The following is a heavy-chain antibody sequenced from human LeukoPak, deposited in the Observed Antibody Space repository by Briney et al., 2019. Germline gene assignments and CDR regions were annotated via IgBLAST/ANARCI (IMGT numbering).Heavy chain of an antibody. CDR3: ARDRQIFDGFDY. Sequence: SGGSLRLSCAASGFTFSGYPIHWVRQAPGKGLEWVAVISYDGSNKYCADSVKGRFTISRDNSKNTLYLQMNSLRAEDTAVYYCARDRQIFDGFDYWGQETLVIVSS. CDR2: ISYDGSNK. V-gene: IGHV3-30-3*01. CDR1: GFTFSGYP. J-gene: IGHJ4*02. D-gene: IGHD2/OR15-2a*01.